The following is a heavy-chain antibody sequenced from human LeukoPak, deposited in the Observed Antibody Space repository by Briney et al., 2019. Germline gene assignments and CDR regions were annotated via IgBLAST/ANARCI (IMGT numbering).Heavy chain of an antibody. CDR1: GGSISSYY. V-gene: IGHV4-4*07. J-gene: IGHJ3*02. CDR3: ARVREGYCSSTSCSDDAFDI. D-gene: IGHD2-2*01. CDR2: IYTSGST. Sequence: SETLSLTCTVSGGSISSYYWSWIRQPAGKGLEWIGRIYTSGSTNYNPSLKSRVTMSVDTSKNQFSLKLSSVTAADTAVYYCARVREGYCSSTSCSDDAFDIWGQGTMVTVSS.